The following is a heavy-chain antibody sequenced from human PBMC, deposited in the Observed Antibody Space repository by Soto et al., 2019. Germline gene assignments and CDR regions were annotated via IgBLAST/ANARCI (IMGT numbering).Heavy chain of an antibody. J-gene: IGHJ4*02. Sequence: EVQLVESGGGLVQPGGSLRLSCAASDFTVSSNYVSWVRQAPGKGLEWVSIIYSGDSTYYADSVKGRFTISRHNSKNTLYLQMNSLRAEDTAMYYCAGSSPLFYWGQGTLVTVSS. CDR3: AGSSPLFY. V-gene: IGHV3-53*04. CDR2: IYSGDST. D-gene: IGHD6-13*01. CDR1: DFTVSSNY.